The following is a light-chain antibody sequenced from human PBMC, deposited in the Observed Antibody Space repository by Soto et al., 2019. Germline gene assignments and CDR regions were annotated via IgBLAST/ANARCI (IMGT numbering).Light chain of an antibody. CDR1: QTISSW. CDR3: QQYQTYST. Sequence: DIQMTQSSSTLSGSVGDRVTITFRASQTISSWLAWYQQKPGKAPKLLIYKASTLKSGVPSRFSGSGSGTEFTLTISSLQPDDFATYFCQQYQTYSTFGQGTRLEIK. CDR2: KAS. J-gene: IGKJ5*01. V-gene: IGKV1-5*03.